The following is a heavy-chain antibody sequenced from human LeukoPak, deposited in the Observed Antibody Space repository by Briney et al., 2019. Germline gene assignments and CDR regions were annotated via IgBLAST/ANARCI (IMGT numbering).Heavy chain of an antibody. J-gene: IGHJ4*02. V-gene: IGHV4-31*03. D-gene: IGHD5-18*01. CDR1: GGSISSGGYY. CDR3: ARGGVDTAMAIFDY. CDR2: IYYSGST. Sequence: SETLSLTCTVSGGSISSGGYYWSWIRQHPGKGLEWIGYIYYSGSTYYNPSLKSRVTISVDTSKSQFSLKLSSVTAADTAVYYCARGGVDTAMAIFDYWGQGTLVTVSS.